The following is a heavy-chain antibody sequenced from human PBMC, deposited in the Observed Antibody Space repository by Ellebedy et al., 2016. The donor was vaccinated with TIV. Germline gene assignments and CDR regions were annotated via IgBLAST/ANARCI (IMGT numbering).Heavy chain of an antibody. Sequence: GESLKISXAASGFTFSSYAMHWVRQAPGKGLEWVAVISYDGSNKYYADSVKGRFTISRDNSKNTLYLQMNSLRAEETAVYYCARVDGITMVRGGTGYYGMDVWGQGTTVTVSS. CDR1: GFTFSSYA. J-gene: IGHJ6*02. V-gene: IGHV3-30*04. D-gene: IGHD3-10*01. CDR2: ISYDGSNK. CDR3: ARVDGITMVRGGTGYYGMDV.